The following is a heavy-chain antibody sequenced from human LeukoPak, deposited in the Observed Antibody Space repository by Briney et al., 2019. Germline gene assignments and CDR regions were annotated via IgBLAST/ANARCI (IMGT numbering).Heavy chain of an antibody. CDR2: ISWNSGSI. Sequence: GGSLRLSCAASGFTFDDYAMHWVRQAPGKGLEWVSGISWNSGSIGYADSVKGRFTISRDNAKNSLYLQMNSLRAEDTALYYCARRIAVAGYFDYWGQGTLVTVSS. D-gene: IGHD6-19*01. CDR3: ARRIAVAGYFDY. CDR1: GFTFDDYA. V-gene: IGHV3-9*01. J-gene: IGHJ4*02.